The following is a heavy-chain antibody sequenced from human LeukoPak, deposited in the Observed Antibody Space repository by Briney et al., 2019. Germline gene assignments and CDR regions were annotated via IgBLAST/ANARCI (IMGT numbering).Heavy chain of an antibody. CDR3: VRGSSGWYYGNQFDY. V-gene: IGHV3-7*03. CDR1: GFTFSSYW. Sequence: QTGGSLRLSCVSSGFTFSSYWMTWVRQAPGKGLEWVANIKTDGSQIYYVDSVKGRFTISRDKSKNTLYLQMNSLRVEDTAIYYCVRGSSGWYYGNQFDYWGQGTLVTVSS. J-gene: IGHJ4*02. D-gene: IGHD6-19*01. CDR2: IKTDGSQI.